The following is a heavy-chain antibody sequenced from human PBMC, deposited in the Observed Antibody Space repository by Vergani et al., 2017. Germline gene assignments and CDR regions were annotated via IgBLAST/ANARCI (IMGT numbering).Heavy chain of an antibody. CDR3: ARGRAYSYGYRYYYYGMDV. Sequence: QVQLQESGPGLVKPSQTLSLTCTVSGGSISSGDYYWSWIRQPPGKGLEWIGEINHSGSTNYNPSLKSRVTISVDTSKNQFSLKLSSVTAADTAVYYCARGRAYSYGYRYYYYGMDVWGQGTTVTVSS. D-gene: IGHD5-18*01. V-gene: IGHV4-30-4*08. J-gene: IGHJ6*02. CDR1: GGSISSGDYY. CDR2: INHSGST.